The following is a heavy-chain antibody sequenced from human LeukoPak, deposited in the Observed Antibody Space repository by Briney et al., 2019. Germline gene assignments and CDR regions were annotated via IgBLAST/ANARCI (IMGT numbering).Heavy chain of an antibody. J-gene: IGHJ4*02. CDR1: GFTLSSYA. CDR2: ISGSGGST. CDR3: ARVAAGYSVNYFDY. Sequence: GGSLRLSCAASGFTLSSYAMSWLRQDPEKGLEWVSGISGSGGSTYYADSVKGRFTISRDNSKNTLYLQMNSLRDEDTAVYYCARVAAGYSVNYFDYWVQGTLVTVSS. V-gene: IGHV3-23*01. D-gene: IGHD4-23*01.